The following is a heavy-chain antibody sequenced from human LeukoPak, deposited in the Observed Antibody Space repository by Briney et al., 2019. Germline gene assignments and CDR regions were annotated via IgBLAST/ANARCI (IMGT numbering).Heavy chain of an antibody. J-gene: IGHJ6*02. CDR2: VSGSASSI. V-gene: IGHV3-11*01. Sequence: GGSLRLSCAASGFTFSNWYMSWIRQAPGKGLEWVSYVSGSASSIYYADPVKGRFTISRDNAKNSLYLQMNSLRADDTAVYYCARGHYGMDVWGQGTTVTVS. CDR3: ARGHYGMDV. CDR1: GFTFSNWY.